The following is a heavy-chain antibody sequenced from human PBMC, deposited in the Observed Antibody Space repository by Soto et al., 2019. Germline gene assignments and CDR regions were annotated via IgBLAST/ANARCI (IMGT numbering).Heavy chain of an antibody. CDR2: INHSGSS. D-gene: IGHD1-26*01. J-gene: IGHJ4*02. CDR3: TRGLFSGSSYSGSWYYFDS. V-gene: IGHV4-34*01. Sequence: SETLSLTCAVSGGSFSGHIWTWIRQTPGKGLQWIGQINHSGSSIYNPSLKNRVTISTMSNNKFSLELSSVTAADTAVYYCTRGLFSGSSYSGSWYYFDSWGQGTMVTVSS. CDR1: GGSFSGHI.